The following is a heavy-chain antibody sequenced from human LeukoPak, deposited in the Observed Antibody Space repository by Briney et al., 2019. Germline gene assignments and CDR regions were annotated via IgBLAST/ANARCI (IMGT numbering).Heavy chain of an antibody. CDR1: GGSISSGDYY. V-gene: IGHV4-61*08. J-gene: IGHJ3*02. Sequence: PSETLSLTCTVSGGSISSGDYYWSWIRQPPGKGLEWIGYIYYSGSTNYNPSLKSRVTISVDTSKNQFSLKLSSVTAADTAVYYCARTDHPRGAFDIWGQGTMVTVSS. CDR2: IYYSGST. D-gene: IGHD1-14*01. CDR3: ARTDHPRGAFDI.